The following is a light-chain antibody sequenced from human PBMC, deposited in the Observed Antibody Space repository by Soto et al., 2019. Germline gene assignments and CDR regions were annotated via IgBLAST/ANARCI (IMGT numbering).Light chain of an antibody. CDR3: SSYTSSSTLV. J-gene: IGLJ1*01. Sequence: QSVLTQPPSASGTPGQRVTISCSGSSSNIGSNTVNWYQQRPGTAPKLLIYSSNQRPSGVPDRFSGSQSGTSASLAISGLQSEDEAAYYCSSYTSSSTLVFGTGTKLTVL. CDR2: SSN. V-gene: IGLV1-44*01. CDR1: SSNIGSNT.